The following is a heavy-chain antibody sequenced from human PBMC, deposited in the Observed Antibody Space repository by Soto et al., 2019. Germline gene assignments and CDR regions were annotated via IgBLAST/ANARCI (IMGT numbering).Heavy chain of an antibody. V-gene: IGHV1-8*01. D-gene: IGHD5-12*01. CDR2: VSPDHGNA. Sequence: DINWVRQAPGQGLEWMGWVSPDHGNAGYAQHFPGRLTLTTNTSINTAYMEMNSLISEDTGVYYCEVATGSWGQGTMVTVSS. CDR3: EVATGS. J-gene: IGHJ4*02. CDR1: D.